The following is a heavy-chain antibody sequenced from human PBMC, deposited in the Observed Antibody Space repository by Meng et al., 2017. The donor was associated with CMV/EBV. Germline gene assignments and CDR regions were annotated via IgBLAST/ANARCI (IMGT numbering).Heavy chain of an antibody. J-gene: IGHJ5*02. CDR2: IYTSGST. CDR3: AREIVVVPAAIDNWFDP. Sequence: VQLQASGPGRGKTSETLYLSCTVSGGSISSYYWSWIRQPAGKGLEWIGRIYTSGSTNYNPSLKSRVTMSVDTSKNQFSLKLSSVTAADTAVYYCAREIVVVPAAIDNWFDPWGQGTLVTVSS. D-gene: IGHD2-2*02. V-gene: IGHV4-4*07. CDR1: GGSISSYY.